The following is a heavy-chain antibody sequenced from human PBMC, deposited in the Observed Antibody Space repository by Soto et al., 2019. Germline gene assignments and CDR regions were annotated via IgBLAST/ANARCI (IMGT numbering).Heavy chain of an antibody. CDR2: ISSSGSTA. Sequence: GGSLRLSCAASGFTFSRFELHWVRQSPGKGLEWISYISSSGSTAYYASSVEGRFTISRDNANNSVYLQMDSLRAEDTALYYCTRAAWFPYLSFYRGQGALVTVSS. CDR1: GFTFSRFE. D-gene: IGHD3-10*01. J-gene: IGHJ1*01. V-gene: IGHV3-48*03. CDR3: TRAAWFPYLSFY.